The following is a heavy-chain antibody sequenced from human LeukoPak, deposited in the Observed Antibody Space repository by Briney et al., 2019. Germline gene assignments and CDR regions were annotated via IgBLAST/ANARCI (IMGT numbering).Heavy chain of an antibody. CDR3: ARAPRGRYYDSSGYFTY. CDR2: INHSGST. Sequence: SETPSLTCAVYGGSFSGYYWSWIRQPPGKGLEWIGEINHSGSTNYNPSLKSRVTISVDTSKNQFSLKLSSVTAADTAVYYCARAPRGRYYDSSGYFTYWGQGTLVTVSS. D-gene: IGHD3-22*01. J-gene: IGHJ4*02. CDR1: GGSFSGYY. V-gene: IGHV4-34*01.